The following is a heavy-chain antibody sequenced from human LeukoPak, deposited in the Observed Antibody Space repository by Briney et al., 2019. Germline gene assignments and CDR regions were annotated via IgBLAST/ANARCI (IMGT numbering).Heavy chain of an antibody. CDR3: VREELYDSSGYLDY. J-gene: IGHJ4*02. CDR1: GYTFTGYY. Sequence: ASVKVSCKASGYTFTGYYMHWVRQAPGQGLEWMGWINANSSGTTYAQKFQGRVTMTRDTSIRTAYMELTSLRSDDTAVYYCVREELYDSSGYLDYWGQGTLVTVSS. CDR2: INANSSGT. V-gene: IGHV1-2*02. D-gene: IGHD3-22*01.